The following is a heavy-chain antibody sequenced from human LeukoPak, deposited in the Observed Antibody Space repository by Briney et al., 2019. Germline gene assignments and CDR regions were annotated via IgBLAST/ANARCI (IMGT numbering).Heavy chain of an antibody. CDR2: IYYSGTT. V-gene: IGHV4-39*01. CDR1: GGSISSSSYY. Sequence: SETLSLTCTVSGGSISSSSYYWGWIRQPPGKGLEWIGSIYYSGTTYYSSSLKSRVIISVDTSKNQFSLKLSSVTATDTAVYYCARHEAQDFDYWGQGTLVTVSS. CDR3: ARHEAQDFDY. J-gene: IGHJ4*02.